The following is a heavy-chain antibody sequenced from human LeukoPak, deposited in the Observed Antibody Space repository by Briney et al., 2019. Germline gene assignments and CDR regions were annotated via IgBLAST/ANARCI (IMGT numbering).Heavy chain of an antibody. J-gene: IGHJ3*02. Sequence: ASVKVSCKASGYTFTGYYMHWVRQAPGQGLEWMGWINPNSGGTNYAQNFQGRVTMTRDTSISTAYMELSRLRSDDTAVYYCAKDWTMVRGVIIIVGAFDIWGQGTMVTVSS. CDR3: AKDWTMVRGVIIIVGAFDI. V-gene: IGHV1-2*02. CDR1: GYTFTGYY. CDR2: INPNSGGT. D-gene: IGHD3-10*01.